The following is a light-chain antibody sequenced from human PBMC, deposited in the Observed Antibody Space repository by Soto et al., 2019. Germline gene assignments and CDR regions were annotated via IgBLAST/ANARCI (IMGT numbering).Light chain of an antibody. CDR1: QSVLYSSNNKNY. CDR2: WAS. V-gene: IGKV4-1*01. Sequence: DIVMTQSPDSLAVSLGERATINCKSSQSVLYSSNNKNYLAWYQQKQGQPPKLLIYWASTRESGVPDRFSGSGSGTDFTLTISSLQAEDVEVYYCQQYYSTTLTFGGGTKVEIK. CDR3: QQYYSTTLT. J-gene: IGKJ4*01.